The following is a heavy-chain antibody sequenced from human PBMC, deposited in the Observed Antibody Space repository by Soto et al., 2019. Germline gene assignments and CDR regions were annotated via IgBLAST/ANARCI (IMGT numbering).Heavy chain of an antibody. CDR2: ISSSSSYI. CDR3: ARGYMGATSGVGY. CDR1: VFTFISYS. D-gene: IGHD1-26*01. J-gene: IGHJ4*02. V-gene: IGHV3-21*01. Sequence: PGWSLRLACAASVFTFISYSMNWVRQAPGKGLEWVSSISSSSSYIYYADSVKGRFTISRDNAKNSLYLQMNSLRAEDTAVYYCARGYMGATSGVGYWGQGTLVTVSS.